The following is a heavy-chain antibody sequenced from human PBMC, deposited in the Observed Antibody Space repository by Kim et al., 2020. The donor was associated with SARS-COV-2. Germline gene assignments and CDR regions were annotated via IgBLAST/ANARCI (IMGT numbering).Heavy chain of an antibody. D-gene: IGHD6-19*01. CDR2: IYSGGST. J-gene: IGHJ3*02. CDR3: ARAPGSGWARSAFDI. CDR1: GFTVSSNY. V-gene: IGHV3-53*01. Sequence: GGSLRLSCAASGFTVSSNYMSWVRQAPGKGLEWVSVIYSGGSTYYADSVKGRFIISRDNSKNTLYLQMNSLRAEDTAVYYCARAPGSGWARSAFDIWGQGTMVTVSS.